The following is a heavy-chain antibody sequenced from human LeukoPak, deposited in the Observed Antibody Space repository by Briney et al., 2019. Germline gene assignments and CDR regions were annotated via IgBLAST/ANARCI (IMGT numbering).Heavy chain of an antibody. D-gene: IGHD3-22*01. Sequence: GGSLRLSCAASGFTFSSYSMNWVRQAPGKGLEWVSSISSSSSYIYYADSVKGRFTISRDNAKNSLYLQMNSLRAEDTAVYYCARDLNYYDSSGYYYAEYFQHWGQGTLVTVSS. CDR2: ISSSSSYI. CDR1: GFTFSSYS. CDR3: ARDLNYYDSSGYYYAEYFQH. J-gene: IGHJ1*01. V-gene: IGHV3-21*01.